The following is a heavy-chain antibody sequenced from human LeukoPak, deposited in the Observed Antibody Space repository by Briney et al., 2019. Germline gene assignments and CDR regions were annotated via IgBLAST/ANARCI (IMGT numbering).Heavy chain of an antibody. CDR3: ARGGWLGDRFFGYFDY. V-gene: IGHV3-23*01. CDR1: GFTFSSYS. CDR2: ISGSGGST. Sequence: PGGSLRLSCAASGFTFSSYSMNWVRQAPGKGLEWVSAISGSGGSTYYADSVKGRFTISRDNSKNTLYLQMNSLRAEDTAVYYCARGGWLGDRFFGYFDYWGQGTLVTVSS. D-gene: IGHD5-12*01. J-gene: IGHJ4*02.